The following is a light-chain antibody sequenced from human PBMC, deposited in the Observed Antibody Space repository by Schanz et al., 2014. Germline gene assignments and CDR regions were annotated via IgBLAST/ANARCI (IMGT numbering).Light chain of an antibody. Sequence: QSALTQPPSVSGSPGQSVTISCTGTSSDVGSYNRVSWYQQPPGTAPKLMIYDVSNRPSGVSNRFSGSKSGNTASLTISGLQAEDEADYYCSSYTSSSTLGYVVFGGGTKLTVL. CDR1: SSDVGSYNR. CDR3: SSYTSSSTLGYVV. J-gene: IGLJ2*01. V-gene: IGLV2-18*02. CDR2: DVS.